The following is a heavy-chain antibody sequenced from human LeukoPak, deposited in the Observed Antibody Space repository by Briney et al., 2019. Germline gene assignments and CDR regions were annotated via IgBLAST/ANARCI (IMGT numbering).Heavy chain of an antibody. Sequence: ASVKVSCKASGYTFSSYGISWVRQAPGQGLEWMGWISAYNGNTNYAQKLQGRVTMTRNTSISTAYMELSSLRSEDTAVYYCAGGGTDNWFDPWGQGTLVTVSS. J-gene: IGHJ5*02. D-gene: IGHD3-16*01. CDR2: ISAYNGNT. V-gene: IGHV1-18*01. CDR1: GYTFSSYG. CDR3: AGGGTDNWFDP.